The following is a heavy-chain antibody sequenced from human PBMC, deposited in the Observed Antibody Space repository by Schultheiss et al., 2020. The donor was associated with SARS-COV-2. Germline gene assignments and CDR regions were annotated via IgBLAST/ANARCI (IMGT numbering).Heavy chain of an antibody. CDR1: GGSISSGGYS. D-gene: IGHD2-15*01. V-gene: IGHV4-30-2*03. CDR2: IYHSGST. Sequence: SETLSLTCAVSGGSISSGGYSWSWIRQPPGKGLEWIGYIYHSGSTYYNPSLKSRVTISVDTSKNQFSLKLSSVTAADTAVYYCARHIAGTFDYWGQGTLVTVSS. J-gene: IGHJ4*02. CDR3: ARHIAGTFDY.